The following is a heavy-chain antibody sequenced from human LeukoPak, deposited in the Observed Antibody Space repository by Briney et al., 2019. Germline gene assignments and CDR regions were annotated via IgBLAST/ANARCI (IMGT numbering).Heavy chain of an antibody. J-gene: IGHJ4*02. CDR1: GFTFSTNY. V-gene: IGHV3-66*01. Sequence: AGSLSLSCAAPGFTFSTNYMLWVRQAPGKAPNSVSVTYIDNTYYADSVEGRFTISRDNSKNTLYLQINSLRAEDTAVYYCVRDQNYWGQGTLVTVSS. CDR2: TYIDNT. CDR3: VRDQNY.